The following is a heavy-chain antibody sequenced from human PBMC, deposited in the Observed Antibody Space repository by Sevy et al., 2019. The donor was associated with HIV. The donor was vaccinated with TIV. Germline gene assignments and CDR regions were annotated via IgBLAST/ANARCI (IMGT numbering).Heavy chain of an antibody. CDR3: AKEGGGYYYDSSGLFDY. J-gene: IGHJ4*02. CDR1: GFTFSNVW. Sequence: GGSLRLSCAASGFTFSNVWMNWVRQAPGKGPEWVGRVRSKTDGGTTDYAAPVKGRFTISRDDSKNTLYLQMNSLRAEDTAVYYCAKEGGGYYYDSSGLFDYWGQGTLVTVSS. CDR2: VRSKTDGGTT. D-gene: IGHD3-22*01. V-gene: IGHV3-15*01.